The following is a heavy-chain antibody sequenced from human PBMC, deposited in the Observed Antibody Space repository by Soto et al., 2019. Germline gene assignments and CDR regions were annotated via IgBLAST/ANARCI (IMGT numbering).Heavy chain of an antibody. D-gene: IGHD3-16*02. CDR1: GYTFTSYD. CDR2: MNPNSGNT. J-gene: IGHJ3*02. V-gene: IGHV1-8*01. CDR3: ESMSTFGGVIVGDFPNI. Sequence: ASVKVSCKASGYTFTSYDINWVRQATGQGLEGMGWMNPNSGNTGYAQKFQGRVTMTRNTSISTAYMELSSLRSEDTAVYYCESMSTFGGVIVGDFPNIWGQGTMVT.